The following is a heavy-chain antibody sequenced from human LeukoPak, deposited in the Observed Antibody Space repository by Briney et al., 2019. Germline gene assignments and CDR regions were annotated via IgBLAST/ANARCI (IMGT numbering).Heavy chain of an antibody. Sequence: WETLSLTCTVSGGSIDTYYWSWIRQPPGKGLEWIGNVFYSGSTNYNPSLKSRVTISVDTSKNQFSLRLSPVTAADTAVYYCARDRLRGGRRGHAFDIWGQGTMVTVSS. V-gene: IGHV4-59*01. CDR3: ARDRLRGGRRGHAFDI. CDR1: GGSIDTYY. J-gene: IGHJ3*02. D-gene: IGHD1-26*01. CDR2: VFYSGST.